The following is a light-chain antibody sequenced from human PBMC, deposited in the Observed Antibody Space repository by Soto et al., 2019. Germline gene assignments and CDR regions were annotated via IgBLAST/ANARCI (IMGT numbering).Light chain of an antibody. J-gene: IGKJ5*01. CDR2: DAS. Sequence: EIVLTQSPGTLSLSPGERAALSFRASQSVTTQLAWYQQKPGQAPRLLIYDASKRATGIPARFSGSGSGTDFTLTISSLEPEDFAVYYCQQRSNWPPTFGQGTRLEI. V-gene: IGKV3-11*01. CDR1: QSVTTQ. CDR3: QQRSNWPPT.